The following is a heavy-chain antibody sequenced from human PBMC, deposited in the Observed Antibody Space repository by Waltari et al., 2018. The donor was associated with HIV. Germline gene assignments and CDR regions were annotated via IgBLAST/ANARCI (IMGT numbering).Heavy chain of an antibody. D-gene: IGHD2-15*01. V-gene: IGHV3-53*01. CDR2: IDDDHKT. CDR3: TRDFRY. J-gene: IGHJ4*02. Sequence: EVRLVESGGGLIQHGGSLRLSCAASMVTVSNNFMSWFRQAQGKGLGWFSVIDDDHKTPYSDPVKGRFAISRGNSKNGLYLQLNSLRVEDTAMYYCTRDFRYWCQGALVTVSS. CDR1: MVTVSNNF.